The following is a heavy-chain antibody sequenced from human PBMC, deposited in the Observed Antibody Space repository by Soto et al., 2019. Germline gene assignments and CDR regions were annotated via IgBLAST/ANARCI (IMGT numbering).Heavy chain of an antibody. D-gene: IGHD4-17*01. CDR1: GFTFSSYG. Sequence: LSCAASGFTFSSYGMHWIRQHPGKGLEWIGYIYYSGSTYYNPSLKSRVTISVDTSKNQFSLKLSSVTAADTAVYYCARDAYYGGNREGFDYWGQGTLVTVSS. CDR3: ARDAYYGGNREGFDY. V-gene: IGHV4-31*02. J-gene: IGHJ4*02. CDR2: IYYSGST.